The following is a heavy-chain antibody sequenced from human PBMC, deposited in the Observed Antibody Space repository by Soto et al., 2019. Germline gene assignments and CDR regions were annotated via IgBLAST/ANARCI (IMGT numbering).Heavy chain of an antibody. D-gene: IGHD4-4*01. CDR2: INPNSGGT. J-gene: IGHJ6*02. V-gene: IGHV1-2*04. CDR3: ARGVRRTTVTTLGYYYYGMDV. CDR1: GYTFTGYY. Sequence: ASVKVSCKASGYTFTGYYMHWVRQAPGQGLEWMGWINPNSGGTNYAQKFQGWVTMTRDTSISTAYMELSRLRSDDTAVYYCARGVRRTTVTTLGYYYYGMDVWGQGTTVTVSS.